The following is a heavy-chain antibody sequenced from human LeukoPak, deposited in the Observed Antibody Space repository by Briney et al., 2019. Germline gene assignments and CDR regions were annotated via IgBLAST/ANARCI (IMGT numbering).Heavy chain of an antibody. CDR3: ATSIAAAGTDY. D-gene: IGHD6-13*01. V-gene: IGHV1-69*13. J-gene: IGHJ4*02. CDR1: GGTFSSYA. Sequence: SVEVSCKASGGTFSSYAISWVRQAPGQGLEWMGGIIPIFGTANYAQKFQGRVTITADESTSTAYMELSSLRSEDTAVYYCATSIAAAGTDYWGQGTLVTVSS. CDR2: IIPIFGTA.